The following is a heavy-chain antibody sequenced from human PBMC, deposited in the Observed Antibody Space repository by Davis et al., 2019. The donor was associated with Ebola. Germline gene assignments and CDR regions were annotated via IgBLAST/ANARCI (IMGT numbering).Heavy chain of an antibody. V-gene: IGHV3-30*19. CDR2: ISYDGSNK. J-gene: IGHJ4*02. Sequence: PGGSLRLSCAASGFTFSTYGMHWVRQAPGKGLEWVAVISYDGSNKYYADSVKGRFTISRDNSKNTLYLQMNSLRAEDTAVYYCARDLQTGVYDSSGYYPYWGQGTLVTVSS. CDR3: ARDLQTGVYDSSGYYPY. D-gene: IGHD3-22*01. CDR1: GFTFSTYG.